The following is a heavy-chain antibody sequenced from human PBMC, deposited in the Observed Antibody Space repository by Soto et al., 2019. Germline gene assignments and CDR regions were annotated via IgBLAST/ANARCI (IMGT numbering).Heavy chain of an antibody. Sequence: EVQLLESGGGLVQPGGSLRLSCAASGFTFSSYAMSWVRQAPGKGLEWVSAISGSGGSTYYAGSVKGRFTISRDNSMYALYLPTNSLRAGDTAVYYCAKGAGFRSDYWGQATLVTVSS. J-gene: IGHJ4*02. V-gene: IGHV3-23*01. CDR1: GFTFSSYA. CDR2: ISGSGGST. D-gene: IGHD3-10*01. CDR3: AKGAGFRSDY.